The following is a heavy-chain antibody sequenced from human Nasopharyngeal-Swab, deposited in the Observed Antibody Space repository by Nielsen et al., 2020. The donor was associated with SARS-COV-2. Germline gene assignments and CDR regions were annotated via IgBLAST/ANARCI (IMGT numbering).Heavy chain of an antibody. Sequence: SLKISCAASGFSFDDYAMHWVRQVPGKGLEWVSGISWNSGNIGYADSVKGRFTISRDNAKNSLYLQVNSLRAEDMALYYCAKGVSDYVYYYFDLWGRGTLVTVSS. CDR2: ISWNSGNI. CDR1: GFSFDDYA. J-gene: IGHJ2*01. V-gene: IGHV3-9*03. D-gene: IGHD4-17*01. CDR3: AKGVSDYVYYYFDL.